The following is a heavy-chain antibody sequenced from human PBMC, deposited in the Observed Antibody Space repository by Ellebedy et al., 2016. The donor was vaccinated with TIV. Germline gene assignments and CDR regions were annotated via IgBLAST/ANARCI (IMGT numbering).Heavy chain of an antibody. CDR1: GFTFSSYA. CDR3: AREYYHGSGSAYGLDV. D-gene: IGHD3-10*01. J-gene: IGHJ6*02. V-gene: IGHV3-30*01. Sequence: GESLKISCAASGFTFSSYAMHWVRQAPGKGLEWVAVISYDGSNKYYADSVKGRFTISRDNSKNTLYLQMNSLRPEDTAVYYCAREYYHGSGSAYGLDVWGQGTTVTVSS. CDR2: ISYDGSNK.